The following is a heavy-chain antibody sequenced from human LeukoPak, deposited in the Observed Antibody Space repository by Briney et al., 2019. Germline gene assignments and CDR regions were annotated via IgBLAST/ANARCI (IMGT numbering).Heavy chain of an antibody. Sequence: GGSLRLSCAASGFTFSSYWMSWVRQAPGKVLEWVANIKQDGSEKYYVDSVKGRFTISRDNAKNSLYLQMNSLRAEDTAVYYCARDQYSSSWIYYYYYMDVWGKGTTVTVSS. J-gene: IGHJ6*03. CDR2: IKQDGSEK. CDR3: ARDQYSSSWIYYYYYMDV. D-gene: IGHD6-13*01. CDR1: GFTFSSYW. V-gene: IGHV3-7*01.